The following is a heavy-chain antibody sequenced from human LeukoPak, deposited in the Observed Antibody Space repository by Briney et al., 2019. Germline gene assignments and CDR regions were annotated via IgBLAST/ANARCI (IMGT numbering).Heavy chain of an antibody. CDR1: GGTFSRYT. CDR2: IITILGIA. J-gene: IGHJ5*02. V-gene: IGHV1-69*10. Sequence: SVKVSCKASGGTFSRYTISWVRQAPGQGREWMGRIITILGIANYAQKFQGRVTITADKSTSTAYMELSSLRSEDTAVYYWARAVRGVDTAMVGYNWFDPWGQGTLVTVSS. D-gene: IGHD5-18*01. CDR3: ARAVRGVDTAMVGYNWFDP.